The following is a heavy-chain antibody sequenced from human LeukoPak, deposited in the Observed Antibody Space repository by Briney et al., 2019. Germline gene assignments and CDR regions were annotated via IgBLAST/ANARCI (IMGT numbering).Heavy chain of an antibody. Sequence: GGSLRLSCTASGFTFSSYGMQWVRQAPGKGLEWVACIRYDENKKYYADSVKGRFTVSRDNSENTLFLQMNSLRAEDTAVYYCAKENTRHGYRYFHYWGQGTLVTVSS. CDR1: GFTFSSYG. CDR3: AKENTRHGYRYFHY. V-gene: IGHV3-30*02. J-gene: IGHJ4*02. CDR2: IRYDENKK. D-gene: IGHD5-24*01.